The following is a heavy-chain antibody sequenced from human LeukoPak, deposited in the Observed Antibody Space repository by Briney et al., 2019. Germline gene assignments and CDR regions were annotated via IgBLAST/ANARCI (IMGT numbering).Heavy chain of an antibody. CDR3: AREMVAGHNSFDY. Sequence: ASVKVSCTASGSTFTGYYMLWVRQAPGQGLEWRGWIKPNSGGTNYAQKFQGRVTMTRDTSISTAYMELSRLRSDDTAVYYCAREMVAGHNSFDYWGQGTLVTVSS. V-gene: IGHV1-2*02. J-gene: IGHJ4*02. CDR2: IKPNSGGT. CDR1: GSTFTGYY. D-gene: IGHD6-19*01.